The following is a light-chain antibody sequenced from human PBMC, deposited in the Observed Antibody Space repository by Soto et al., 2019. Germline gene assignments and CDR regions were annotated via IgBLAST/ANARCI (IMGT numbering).Light chain of an antibody. CDR2: RAS. CDR1: QSVSSSF. J-gene: IGKJ4*01. Sequence: EIVLTQSPDTLSLSPGERATLSCRASQSVSSSFLAWYHQKPGQASRLLIYRASSRATGIPDRFTGSGSGTDFTLTISRLEPEDFAVYYCQQYESSPLTFGGGTKVEIK. V-gene: IGKV3-20*01. CDR3: QQYESSPLT.